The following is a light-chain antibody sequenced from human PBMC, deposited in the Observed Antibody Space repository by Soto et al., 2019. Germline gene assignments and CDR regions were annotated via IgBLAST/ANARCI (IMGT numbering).Light chain of an antibody. CDR2: DAS. Sequence: DIQMTQSPSSLSASVGDRVTITCQASQDISNYLNWYQQKPGKAPKLLIYDASNVETGVPSRFSGSGSGTDFTFTISSLQPEDIATYYCQQYDNLRRTFGQGTRREIK. CDR1: QDISNY. CDR3: QQYDNLRRT. J-gene: IGKJ5*01. V-gene: IGKV1-33*01.